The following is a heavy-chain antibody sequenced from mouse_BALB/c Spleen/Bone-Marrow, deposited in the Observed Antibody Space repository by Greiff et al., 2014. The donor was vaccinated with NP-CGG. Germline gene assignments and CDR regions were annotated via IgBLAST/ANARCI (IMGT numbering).Heavy chain of an antibody. CDR2: IYPSDSYT. Sequence: QVQLKQSGAELVRPGASVKVSCKASGHTFTSYWINWVKQRPGQGLEWIGNIYPSDSYTNYNQNFKDKATLTVDKSSSTAYMQLSSPTSEDSAVYYGTRQYGNYYAMDYWGQGTSVTVSS. D-gene: IGHD2-10*02. CDR1: GHTFTSYW. V-gene: IGHV1S126*01. CDR3: TRQYGNYYAMDY. J-gene: IGHJ4*01.